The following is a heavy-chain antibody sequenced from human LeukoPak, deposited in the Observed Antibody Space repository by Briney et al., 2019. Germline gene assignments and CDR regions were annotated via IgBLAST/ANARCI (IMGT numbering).Heavy chain of an antibody. D-gene: IGHD5-18*01. CDR1: GYTFTSYG. V-gene: IGHV1-18*01. Sequence: ASVKVSCKASGYTFTSYGISWVRQAPGQGLEWMGWISAYNGNTNYAQKLQGRVTMTTDTSTSTAYMELRSLRSDDTAVYYCARDKGLNTAMANYYSSGMDVKGQGPRSPSP. CDR3: ARDKGLNTAMANYYSSGMDV. CDR2: ISAYNGNT. J-gene: IGHJ6*02.